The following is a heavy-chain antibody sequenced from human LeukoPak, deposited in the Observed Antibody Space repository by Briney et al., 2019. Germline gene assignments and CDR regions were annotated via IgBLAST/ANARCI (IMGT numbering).Heavy chain of an antibody. Sequence: PGGSLRLSCAASGFTFSSYAMSWVRQAPGKGLEWVSAISGSGGSTYYADSVKGRFTISRDNSKNTLYLQMNSLRAEDTAVYYCANMYYYDSSGRGYYFDYWGQGTLVTVSS. D-gene: IGHD3-22*01. J-gene: IGHJ4*02. CDR2: ISGSGGST. V-gene: IGHV3-23*01. CDR3: ANMYYYDSSGRGYYFDY. CDR1: GFTFSSYA.